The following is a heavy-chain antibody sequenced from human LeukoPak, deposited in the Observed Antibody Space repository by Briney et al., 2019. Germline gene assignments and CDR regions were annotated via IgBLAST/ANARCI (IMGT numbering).Heavy chain of an antibody. D-gene: IGHD6-13*01. J-gene: IGHJ4*02. CDR1: GYRFSTYW. CDR3: ARRFVAAAGDDH. Sequence: GESPKISCEGSGYRFSTYWIGWVRQMPGKGLEWMGIIYPGDSATTYSPSFQGQVTISADKSISTAYLQWSSLKASDTAMYFCARRFVAAAGDDHWGQGTLVTVSS. CDR2: IYPGDSAT. V-gene: IGHV5-51*01.